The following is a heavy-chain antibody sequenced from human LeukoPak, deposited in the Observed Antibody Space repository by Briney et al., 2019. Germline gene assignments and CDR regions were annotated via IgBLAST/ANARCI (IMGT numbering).Heavy chain of an antibody. D-gene: IGHD3-9*01. J-gene: IGHJ5*02. CDR3: AKDAAYYDILTGYSYNWFDP. CDR1: GFTFSSYA. CDR2: ISYDGSNK. V-gene: IGHV3-30*18. Sequence: GGSLRLSCAASGFTFSSYAMSRVRQAPGKGLEWVAVISYDGSNKYYADSVKGRFTISRDNSKNTLYLQMNSLRAEDTAVYYCAKDAAYYDILTGYSYNWFDPWGQGTLVTVSS.